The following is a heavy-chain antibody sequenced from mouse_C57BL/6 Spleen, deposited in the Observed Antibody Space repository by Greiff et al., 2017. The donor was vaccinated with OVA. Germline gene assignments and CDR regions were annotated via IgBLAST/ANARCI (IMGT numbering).Heavy chain of an antibody. Sequence: QVQLQQSGAELVRPGASVTLSCKASGYTFTDYEMHWVKQTPVHGLEWIGAIDPETGGTAYNQKFKGKAILTADKSSSTAYMELRSLTSEDSAVEYGTSGGGYYLYYFDYWGQGTTLTVSS. CDR1: GYTFTDYE. CDR2: IDPETGGT. J-gene: IGHJ2*01. CDR3: TSGGGYYLYYFDY. V-gene: IGHV1-15*01. D-gene: IGHD2-3*01.